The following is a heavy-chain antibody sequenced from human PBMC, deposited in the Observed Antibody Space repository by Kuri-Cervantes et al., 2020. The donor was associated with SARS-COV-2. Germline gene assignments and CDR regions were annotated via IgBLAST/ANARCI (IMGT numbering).Heavy chain of an antibody. J-gene: IGHJ4*02. D-gene: IGHD3-10*01. CDR2: IYYSVST. CDR1: GGYFSGYY. V-gene: IGHV4-34*01. Sequence: LSLTCAVHGGYFSGYYWSWIRQPPGKGLEWIGYIYYSVSTNYHPSLKSRVTISVDTSKNQFSLKLSSVTAADTAVYYCASRKITMDRGVEAGGQYYFDYWGQGTLVTVSS. CDR3: ASRKITMDRGVEAGGQYYFDY.